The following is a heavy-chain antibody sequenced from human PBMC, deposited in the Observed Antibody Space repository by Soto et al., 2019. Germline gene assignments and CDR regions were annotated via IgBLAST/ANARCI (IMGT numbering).Heavy chain of an antibody. CDR3: ARLYCSGGSCYPDY. J-gene: IGHJ4*02. V-gene: IGHV4-39*01. CDR1: GGSTSSSSYY. CDR2: IYYSGST. D-gene: IGHD2-15*01. Sequence: SETLSLTCTVSGGSTSSSSYYWGWIRQPPGKGLEWIGSIYYSGSTYYNPSLKSRVTISVDTSKNQFSLKLSSVTAADTAVYYCARLYCSGGSCYPDYWGQGTLVTVSS.